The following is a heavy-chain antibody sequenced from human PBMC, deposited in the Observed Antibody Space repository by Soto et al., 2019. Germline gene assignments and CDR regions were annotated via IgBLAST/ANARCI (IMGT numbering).Heavy chain of an antibody. D-gene: IGHD1-26*01. Sequence: ASVKVSCKASGYTFSSYGISWVRQAPGQGLEWMGWISANNGNTNYAQKVQGRVTMTTDTSTSTAYMELRSLRSDDTAMYYCARGGPGAPFDYWGQGTPVTVSS. CDR2: ISANNGNT. CDR3: ARGGPGAPFDY. CDR1: GYTFSSYG. V-gene: IGHV1-18*01. J-gene: IGHJ4*02.